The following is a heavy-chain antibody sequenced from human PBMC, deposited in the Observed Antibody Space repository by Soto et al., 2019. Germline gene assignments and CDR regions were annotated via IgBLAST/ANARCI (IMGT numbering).Heavy chain of an antibody. Sequence: QVQLVESGGGVVQPGRSLXXSCAASGFTFSRHGMHWVRQAPGKGLEWVALISYDGSNKYYADSVKGRFTISRDNSKNTLFLQMNSLRAEDTAVYYCAKETGIQFDYWGQGTLVTVSS. CDR3: AKETGIQFDY. V-gene: IGHV3-30*18. D-gene: IGHD3-3*02. J-gene: IGHJ4*02. CDR2: ISYDGSNK. CDR1: GFTFSRHG.